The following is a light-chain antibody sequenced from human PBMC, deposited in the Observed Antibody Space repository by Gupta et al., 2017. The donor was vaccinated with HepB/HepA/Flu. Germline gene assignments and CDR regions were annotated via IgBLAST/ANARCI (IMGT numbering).Light chain of an antibody. CDR1: QCISSH. CDR3: QQYHTWPLT. J-gene: IGKJ4*01. CDR2: AES. Sequence: EIAMTQSPTSLSVSPGERATITCRASQCISSHLAWYQQKPGQAPRLLIYAESSRAAGLPARFSGSGSGAEFALTISSLQSEDFAVYYCQQYHTWPLTFGGGTKVEIK. V-gene: IGKV3-15*01.